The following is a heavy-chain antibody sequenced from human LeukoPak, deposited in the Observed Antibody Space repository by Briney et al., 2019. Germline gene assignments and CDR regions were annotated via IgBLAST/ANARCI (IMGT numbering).Heavy chain of an antibody. CDR3: AKGGDTALVTGH. CDR1: GFSFSSYA. V-gene: IGHV3-23*01. D-gene: IGHD5-18*01. CDR2: ITGGGGST. J-gene: IGHJ4*02. Sequence: QPEGSLRLSCAASGFSFSSYAMTWVRQAPGEGVNWVSAITGGGGSTYYADSVKGRFTISRDNSKNTLYLQMNSLRAEDTAVYYCAKGGDTALVTGHWGQGTLVTVSS.